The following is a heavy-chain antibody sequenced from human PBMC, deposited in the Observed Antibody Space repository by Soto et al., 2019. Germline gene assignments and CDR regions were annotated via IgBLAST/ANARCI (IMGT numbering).Heavy chain of an antibody. CDR2: ISAYNANA. J-gene: IGHJ4*02. V-gene: IGHV1-18*01. CDR1: GYTFRNFG. CDR3: ARENSSFDY. D-gene: IGHD2-15*01. Sequence: QIQLLQSGAEVKKPGASVKVTCKASGYTFRNFGISWVRQAPGQGLEWMGWISAYNANANYAQKFQGRHTMTADTSTSTAYMELRSLRSDDTVVYYCARENSSFDYWGQGTLVTVSS.